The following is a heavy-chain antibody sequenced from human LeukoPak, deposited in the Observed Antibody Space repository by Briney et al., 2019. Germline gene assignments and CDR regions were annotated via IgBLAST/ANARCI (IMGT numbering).Heavy chain of an antibody. Sequence: PSETLSLTCTVSGGSMSSSSSCWGWLRQPPGKGLEWIGSIYYSGSTYYNPSLKSRVTISVDTSKNQFSLKLSSVTAADTAVYYCARPRNSYYFDSSGYWFDWGQGALVTVSS. D-gene: IGHD3-22*01. V-gene: IGHV4-39*01. CDR2: IYYSGST. CDR1: GGSMSSSSSC. J-gene: IGHJ4*02. CDR3: ARPRNSYYFDSSGYWFD.